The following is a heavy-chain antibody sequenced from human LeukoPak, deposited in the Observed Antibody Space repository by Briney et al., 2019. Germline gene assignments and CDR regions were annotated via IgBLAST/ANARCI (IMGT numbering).Heavy chain of an antibody. Sequence: SETLSLTCTVSGGSISSSSYYWGWIRQPPGKGLEWIGSIYHSGSTYYNPSLKSRVTISVDTSKNQFSLKLSSVTAADTAVYYCARQVVAARRTHDYWGQGTLVTVSS. CDR2: IYHSGST. J-gene: IGHJ4*02. V-gene: IGHV4-39*01. CDR3: ARQVVAARRTHDY. D-gene: IGHD2-15*01. CDR1: GGSISSSSYY.